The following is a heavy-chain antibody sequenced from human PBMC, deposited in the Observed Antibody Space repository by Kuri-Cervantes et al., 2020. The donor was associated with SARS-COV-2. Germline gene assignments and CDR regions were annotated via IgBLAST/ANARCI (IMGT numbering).Heavy chain of an antibody. CDR1: GFTFSSYG. V-gene: IGHV3-33*06. J-gene: IGHJ6*02. D-gene: IGHD2-2*01. CDR2: IWYDGSNK. Sequence: LSLTCAASGFTFSSYGMHWVRQAPGKGLEWVAVIWYDGSNKYYADSVKGRFTISRDNSDNRLSLLMDSLRDEDTAVYYCAKDTSPWDSRYHAIDVWGQGTTVTVSS. CDR3: AKDTSPWDSRYHAIDV.